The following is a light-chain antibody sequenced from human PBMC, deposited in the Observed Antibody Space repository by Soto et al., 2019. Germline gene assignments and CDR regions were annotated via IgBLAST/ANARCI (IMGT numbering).Light chain of an antibody. CDR2: EVS. CDR1: SSDVGGYNY. Sequence: QSALTQPPSASGSPGQSVTISCTGTSSDVGGYNYVSWYQQYPGKAPKIMIYEVSERPSGVPVRFSGSKSGNTASLTVSGLQAEEEADYYCSSYAGTNNVVFGGGTKLTVL. V-gene: IGLV2-8*01. J-gene: IGLJ3*02. CDR3: SSYAGTNNVV.